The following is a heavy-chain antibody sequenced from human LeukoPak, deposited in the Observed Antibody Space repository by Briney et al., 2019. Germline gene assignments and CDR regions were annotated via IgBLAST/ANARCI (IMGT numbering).Heavy chain of an antibody. CDR3: AREATVVFYYYYMDV. D-gene: IGHD4-23*01. CDR1: GFTFSSYW. CDR2: ISSSGSTI. V-gene: IGHV3-48*04. J-gene: IGHJ6*03. Sequence: PGGSLRLSCAASGFTFSSYWMHWVRQAPGKGLEWVSYISSSGSTIYYADSVKGRFTISRDNAKNSLYLQMNSLRAEDTAVYYRAREATVVFYYYYMDVRGKGTTVTVSS.